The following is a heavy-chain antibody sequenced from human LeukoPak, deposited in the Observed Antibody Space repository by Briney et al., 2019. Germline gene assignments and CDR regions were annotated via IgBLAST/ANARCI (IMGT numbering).Heavy chain of an antibody. V-gene: IGHV1-46*01. CDR1: GYTFTSYY. Sequence: ASVKVSCKASGYTFTSYYMHWVRQAPGQGLEWMGIINPSGGSTSYAQKFQGRVTMTRDTSISTAYMELSRLRSDDTAVYYCARVRGPYSHFGYWGQGTLVTVSS. D-gene: IGHD6-13*01. J-gene: IGHJ4*02. CDR2: INPSGGST. CDR3: ARVRGPYSHFGY.